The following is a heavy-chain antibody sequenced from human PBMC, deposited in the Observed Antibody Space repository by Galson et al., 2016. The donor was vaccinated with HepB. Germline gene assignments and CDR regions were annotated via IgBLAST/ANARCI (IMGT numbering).Heavy chain of an antibody. D-gene: IGHD1-7*01. CDR1: GFSLESTRMC. Sequence: PALVKPTQTLTLTCTFSGFSLESTRMCVNWIRQPPGKPLEWLARIDWDGDQYYSKSLKTRLTISKDTSKNLVVLTMTNMDPVDTATYYCARSNHWNYMLYGTDVWGRGTTVIVSS. V-gene: IGHV2-70*11. CDR2: IDWDGDQ. CDR3: ARSNHWNYMLYGTDV. J-gene: IGHJ6*02.